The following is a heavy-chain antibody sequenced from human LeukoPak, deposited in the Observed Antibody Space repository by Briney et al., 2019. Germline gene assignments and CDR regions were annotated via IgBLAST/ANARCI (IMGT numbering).Heavy chain of an antibody. J-gene: IGHJ4*02. CDR1: GYTFTAYY. CDR2: INPNTGDT. D-gene: IGHD5-18*01. CDR3: ARSADGYTCGHFDF. Sequence: GASVKVSCKAFGYTFTAYYMHWVRLAPGQGLEWMGWINPNTGDTNYAQNFQGRVTMNRDTSISTAYMELSSLRSDDTAVYYCARSADGYTCGHFDFWGQGTLVTVSS. V-gene: IGHV1-2*02.